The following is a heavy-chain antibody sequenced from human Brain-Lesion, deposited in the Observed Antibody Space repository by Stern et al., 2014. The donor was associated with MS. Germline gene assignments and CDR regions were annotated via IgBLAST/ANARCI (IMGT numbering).Heavy chain of an antibody. Sequence: VQLLESGAEVKKPGASVKVSCTVSGYTLTELSMHWVRQAPRKGLEWMGGFDPEDGETIYAQKFQGRVTMTEDTSTDTAYMELSSLRSEDTAVYYCATLSPGAGGNYYRHFDYWGQGTLVTVSS. J-gene: IGHJ4*02. V-gene: IGHV1-24*01. CDR2: FDPEDGET. CDR3: ATLSPGAGGNYYRHFDY. CDR1: GYTLTELS. D-gene: IGHD1-26*01.